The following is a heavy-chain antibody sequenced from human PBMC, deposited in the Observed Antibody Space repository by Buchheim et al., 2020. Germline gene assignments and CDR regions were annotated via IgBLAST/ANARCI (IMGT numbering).Heavy chain of an antibody. CDR1: DGSISSSSYY. V-gene: IGHV4-39*01. CDR2: IYYSGRT. CDR3: ARRATKGDDY. Sequence: QLQLQESGPGLVKPSETLSLTCTVSDGSISSSSYYWGWIRQPPGKGLEWIGSIYYSGRTYYNPSLKSRVNISVDTSKKQLSLKLSSVTAADTAVYYCARRATKGDDYWGQGTL. D-gene: IGHD3-10*01. J-gene: IGHJ4*02.